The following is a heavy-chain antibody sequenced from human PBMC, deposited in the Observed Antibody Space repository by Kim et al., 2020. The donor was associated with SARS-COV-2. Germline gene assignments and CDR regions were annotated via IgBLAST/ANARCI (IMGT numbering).Heavy chain of an antibody. D-gene: IGHD3-3*01. CDR3: ARVNTIFGVALYGMDV. V-gene: IGHV1-69*01. Sequence: KFQGRVTITADESTSTAYMELSSLRSEDTAVYYCARVNTIFGVALYGMDVWGQGTTVTVSS. J-gene: IGHJ6*02.